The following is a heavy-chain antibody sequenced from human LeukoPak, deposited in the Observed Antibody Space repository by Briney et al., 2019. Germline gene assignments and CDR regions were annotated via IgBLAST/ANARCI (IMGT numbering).Heavy chain of an antibody. CDR3: ARGSSSWTSYYYYYGMDV. D-gene: IGHD6-13*01. CDR1: GGTFSSYA. Sequence: GASVKVSCKASGGTFSSYAISWVRQAPGQGLEWMGWISAYNGNTNYAQKLQGRVTMTTDTSTSTAYMELRSLRSDDTAVYYCARGSSSWTSYYYYYGMDVWGQGTTVTVSS. J-gene: IGHJ6*02. V-gene: IGHV1-18*01. CDR2: ISAYNGNT.